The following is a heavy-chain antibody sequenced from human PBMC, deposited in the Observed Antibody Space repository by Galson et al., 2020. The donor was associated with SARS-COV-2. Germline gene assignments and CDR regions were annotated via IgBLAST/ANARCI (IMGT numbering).Heavy chain of an antibody. CDR2: VSSSSNTK. CDR3: ARDGVGSTYYMDY. Sequence: GGSLRLSCAASGFTFGTYSMNWVRQAPGKGLAWVAHVSSSSNTKYYADSVKGRFTISRDNAKNSLFLQMNSLRDDDTAVYYCARDGVGSTYYMDYWGQGTHVVVSS. CDR1: GFTFGTYS. D-gene: IGHD3-10*01. V-gene: IGHV3-48*02. J-gene: IGHJ4*02.